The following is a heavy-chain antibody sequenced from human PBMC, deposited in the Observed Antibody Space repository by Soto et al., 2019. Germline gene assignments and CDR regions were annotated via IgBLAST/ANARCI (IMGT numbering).Heavy chain of an antibody. D-gene: IGHD2-2*01. CDR2: IFYTGST. J-gene: IGHJ4*02. CDR3: ARRCSSTGCYDY. Sequence: QVQLQQSGPGLVKPSETLSLTCTVSGASMSGYYWSWIRQPPGKGLDWIGNIFYTGSTSYNPSLKSRATMSVDTSRNQFSLNLSSVTAADTAVYYCARRCSSTGCYDYWGQGTLVTVSS. V-gene: IGHV4-59*08. CDR1: GASMSGYY.